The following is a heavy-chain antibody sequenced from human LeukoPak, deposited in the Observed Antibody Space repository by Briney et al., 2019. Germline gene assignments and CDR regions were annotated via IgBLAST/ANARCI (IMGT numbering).Heavy chain of an antibody. J-gene: IGHJ4*02. CDR2: ISYRGST. CDR1: GGSVSSGNYY. D-gene: IGHD1-26*01. Sequence: PSETLSLTCTVSGGSVSSGNYYWSWIRQPPEKGLEWIGYISYRGSTNYNPSLRSRVTISLDMSKNQFSLKVTSVTAADTAVYYCARDSGVGGTDFDYWGQGTLVTVSS. CDR3: ARDSGVGGTDFDY. V-gene: IGHV4-61*01.